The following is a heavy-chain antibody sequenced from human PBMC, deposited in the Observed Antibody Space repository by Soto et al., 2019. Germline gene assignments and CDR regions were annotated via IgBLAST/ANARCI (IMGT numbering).Heavy chain of an antibody. CDR2: VYYSGPT. D-gene: IGHD3-3*01. V-gene: IGHV4-39*01. Sequence: QLQLQESGPGLVKPSETLSLTCSVSGGSLSSTDHYWGWVRQCPGQGLQWVASVYYSGPTYYNPSLRGRFILSVYTSRNQFSLKLRSVTAADTAVFYCARQMGDFRTGYTGAFVLWGPGTLVTVSS. CDR1: GGSLSSTDHY. J-gene: IGHJ3*01. CDR3: ARQMGDFRTGYTGAFVL.